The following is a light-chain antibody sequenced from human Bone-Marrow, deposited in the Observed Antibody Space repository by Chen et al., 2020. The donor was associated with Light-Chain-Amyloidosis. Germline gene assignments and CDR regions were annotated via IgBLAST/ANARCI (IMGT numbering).Light chain of an antibody. Sequence: EIVMTQSPATLSVSPGERATLSCRASQSVNRKLAWYQQKPGQAPRLLIYGASTRATGIPARFSGRGSGTEFTLTISSLQSEDCAVYCCQQYINWQTFGQGTKVEIK. CDR3: QQYINWQT. V-gene: IGKV3-15*01. J-gene: IGKJ1*01. CDR2: GAS. CDR1: QSVNRK.